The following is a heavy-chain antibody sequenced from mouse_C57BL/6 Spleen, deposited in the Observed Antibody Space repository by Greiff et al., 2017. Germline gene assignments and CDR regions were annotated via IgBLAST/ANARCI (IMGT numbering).Heavy chain of an antibody. CDR2: IYPGSGST. V-gene: IGHV1-55*01. J-gene: IGHJ4*01. CDR3: ARFYYSNFYYAMDY. Sequence: QVQLQQPGAELVKPGASVKMSCKASGYTFTSYWTTWVKQRPGQGLEWIGDIYPGSGSTNYNEKFKSKATLTVDTSSSTAYMQLSSLTSEDSAVYYCARFYYSNFYYAMDYWGQGTSVTVSS. CDR1: GYTFTSYW. D-gene: IGHD2-5*01.